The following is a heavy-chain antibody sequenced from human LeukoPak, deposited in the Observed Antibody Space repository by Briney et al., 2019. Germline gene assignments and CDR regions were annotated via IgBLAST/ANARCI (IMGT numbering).Heavy chain of an antibody. Sequence: SETLSLTCTVSGGSISSYYWSWIRQPPGKGLEWIGYIYYSGTTNYNPSLKSRVTISVDTSKNQFSLKLSSVTAADTAVYYCARGVYIAATQYAYWGQGTLVTVSS. CDR2: IYYSGTT. V-gene: IGHV4-59*01. CDR1: GGSISSYY. J-gene: IGHJ4*02. CDR3: ARGVYIAATQYAY. D-gene: IGHD6-13*01.